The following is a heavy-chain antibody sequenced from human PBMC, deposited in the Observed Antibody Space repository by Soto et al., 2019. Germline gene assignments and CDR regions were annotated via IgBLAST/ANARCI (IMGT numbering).Heavy chain of an antibody. CDR3: ARDSRTPSGGMDV. V-gene: IGHV4-30-4*01. CDR1: CGSINIGDYH. CDR2: IYYSAST. J-gene: IGHJ6*02. Sequence: LXLTCTVSCGSINIGDYHWTWIRQFPGKGLEWIGGIYYSASTYYNPALVSRITISLDTSKNQFSLKLTSVTAADTAVYYCARDSRTPSGGMDVWGQGTTVTVSS.